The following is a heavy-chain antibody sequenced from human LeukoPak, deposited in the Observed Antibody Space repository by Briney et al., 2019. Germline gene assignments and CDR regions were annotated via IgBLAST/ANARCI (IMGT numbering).Heavy chain of an antibody. CDR2: ISGSGGST. Sequence: GGSLRLSCAASGFTFSSYAMSWVRQAPGKGMEWVSAISGSGGSTYYADSVKGRFTISRENSKNTVYLKMNSLRGEDTAVYHCAKSAIPYDPVYYFDYWGQGTLVTVSS. CDR3: AKSAIPYDPVYYFDY. V-gene: IGHV3-23*01. CDR1: GFTFSSYA. D-gene: IGHD2-2*02. J-gene: IGHJ4*02.